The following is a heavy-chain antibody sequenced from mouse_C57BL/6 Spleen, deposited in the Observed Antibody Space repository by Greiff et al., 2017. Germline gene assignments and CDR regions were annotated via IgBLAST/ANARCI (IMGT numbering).Heavy chain of an antibody. D-gene: IGHD1-1*01. J-gene: IGHJ4*01. CDR1: GYTFTSYG. CDR2: IYIGNGYT. CDR3: ARAQFYYYGSSNAMDY. V-gene: IGHV1-58*01. Sequence: DVQLQESGAELVRPGSSVKMSCKTSGYTFTSYGINWVKQRPGQGLEWIGYIYIGNGYTEYNEKFKGKATLTSDTSSSTAYMQLSSLTSEDSAIYFCARAQFYYYGSSNAMDYWGQGTSVTVSS.